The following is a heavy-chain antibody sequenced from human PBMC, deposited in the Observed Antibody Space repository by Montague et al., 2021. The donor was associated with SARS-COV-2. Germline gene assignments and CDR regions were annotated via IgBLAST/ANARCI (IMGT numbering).Heavy chain of an antibody. Sequence: SETLSLTCTVSGGSISTYYYCWIRKRPRQGLEWIWYIYYSGSTNYYPHLTSQVTISVATSKNRFTLKLNSVTAAATAVYYCASADITMVRGVNRWAFDIWGQGTMVTVSS. V-gene: IGHV4-59*01. J-gene: IGHJ3*02. CDR1: GGSISTYY. CDR2: IYYSGST. D-gene: IGHD3-10*01. CDR3: ASADITMVRGVNRWAFDI.